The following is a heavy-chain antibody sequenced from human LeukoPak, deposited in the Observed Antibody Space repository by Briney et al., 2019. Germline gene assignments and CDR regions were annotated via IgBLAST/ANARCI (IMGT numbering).Heavy chain of an antibody. CDR3: ARGITMIVVVDY. CDR2: IYYSGST. CDR1: GGSISSYY. J-gene: IGHJ4*02. V-gene: IGHV4-59*08. Sequence: SSETLSLTCTVSGGSISSYYWSWIRQPPGKGLEWIGYIYYSGSTNYNPSLKSRVTISVDTSKNQFSLKLSSVTAADTAVYYCARGITMIVVVDYWGQGTLVTVSS. D-gene: IGHD3-22*01.